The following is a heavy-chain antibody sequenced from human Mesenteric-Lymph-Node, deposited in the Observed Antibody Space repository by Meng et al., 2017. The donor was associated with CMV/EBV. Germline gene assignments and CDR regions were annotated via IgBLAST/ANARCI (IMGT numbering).Heavy chain of an antibody. V-gene: IGHV1-46*01. CDR1: GFTFISYY. J-gene: IGHJ5*02. CDR2: INPTGSYT. D-gene: IGHD2-15*01. CDR3: ARAPAAATYNWFDP. Sequence: ASVKVSCKASGFTFISYYMHWVRQAPGQGLEWMGIINPTGSYTSYSQKFQGRVTMTRDTSTSTVSMELSSLRSEDTAVYYCARAPAAATYNWFDPWGQGTLVTVSS.